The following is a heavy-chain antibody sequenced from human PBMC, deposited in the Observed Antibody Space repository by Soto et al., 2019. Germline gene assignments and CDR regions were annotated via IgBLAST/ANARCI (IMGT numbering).Heavy chain of an antibody. V-gene: IGHV4-4*07. CDR3: ARDQSGAADI. Sequence: QVQLQESGPGLVEPSETLSLTCTVSGDSMTTYYWSWIRQSAEKGLEWIGRISAMGTTTYIPSLKSRIALSIDTSKNQFSLNLKFVTAADTAVYFCARDQSGAADIWGQGTLVTVS. J-gene: IGHJ3*02. CDR2: ISAMGTT. CDR1: GDSMTTYY. D-gene: IGHD7-27*01.